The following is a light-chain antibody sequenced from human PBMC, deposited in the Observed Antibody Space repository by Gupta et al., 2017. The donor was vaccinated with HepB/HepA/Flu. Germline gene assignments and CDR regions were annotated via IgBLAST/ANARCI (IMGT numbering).Light chain of an antibody. CDR1: SSNIGSNT. Sequence: QSVLTQPPSASGTPGQRVTISCSGSSSNIGSNTVNWYQQRPGTAPKLLTYSNNQRPSGVPDRFSGSKSGTSASLAISGLQSEDEADYYCAAWDDSLNGHVFGTGTKVTVL. CDR3: AAWDDSLNGHV. CDR2: SNN. V-gene: IGLV1-44*01. J-gene: IGLJ1*01.